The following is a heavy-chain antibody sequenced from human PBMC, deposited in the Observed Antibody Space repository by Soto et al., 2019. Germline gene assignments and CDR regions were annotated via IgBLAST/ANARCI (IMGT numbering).Heavy chain of an antibody. D-gene: IGHD6-19*01. CDR3: AKGGRQWLVTSDFNY. CDR1: GFTFSDYA. V-gene: IGHV3-30*18. J-gene: IGHJ4*02. CDR2: VSHDGRNT. Sequence: VPLVESGGGVVQPGRSLRLSCAASGFTFSDYAMHWVRQAPGKGLEWVAVVSHDGRNTHYADSVKGRFTISGDSSENTVSLEMTSLRAQDTAVYYCAKGGRQWLVTSDFNYWGQGALVTVSS.